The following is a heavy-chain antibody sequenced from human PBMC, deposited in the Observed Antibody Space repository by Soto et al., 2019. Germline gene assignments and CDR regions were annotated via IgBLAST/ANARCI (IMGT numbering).Heavy chain of an antibody. CDR2: ISGSGRDT. Sequence: GGSLRLSCAASGFTLSRYAMTWVRQAPGKGLEWVSAISGSGRDTYYADSVKGRFTISRDNAKNSLYLQMNSLRAEDTAVYYCARDSWGPPDYYFDYWGQGTLVTVSS. CDR1: GFTLSRYA. CDR3: ARDSWGPPDYYFDY. D-gene: IGHD3-16*01. J-gene: IGHJ4*02. V-gene: IGHV3-21*01.